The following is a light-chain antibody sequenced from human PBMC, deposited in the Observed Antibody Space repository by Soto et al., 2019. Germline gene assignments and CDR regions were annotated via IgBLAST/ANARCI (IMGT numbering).Light chain of an antibody. CDR1: QSVSSNY. V-gene: IGKV3-20*01. J-gene: IGKJ2*01. CDR3: QQYGSSPYT. Sequence: EIVLTQSPGTLSLSPGERATLSCRASQSVSSNYLAWYQQKPDQAPRLLIFGASSRATGIPDRFSGSGSGTGFTLTISRLEPEDFAVYYCQQYGSSPYTFGQGTKLEIK. CDR2: GAS.